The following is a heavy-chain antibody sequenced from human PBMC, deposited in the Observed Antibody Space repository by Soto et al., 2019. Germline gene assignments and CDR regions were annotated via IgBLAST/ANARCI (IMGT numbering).Heavy chain of an antibody. Sequence: PXETLSLTCTVSGGSISSYYWSWIRQPPGKGLEWIGYIYYSGSTNYNPSLKSRVTISVDTSKNQFSLKLSSVTAADTAVYYCARDSEAAAGSYYYYGMDVWGQGTTVTVSS. V-gene: IGHV4-59*01. CDR2: IYYSGST. J-gene: IGHJ6*02. CDR1: GGSISSYY. D-gene: IGHD6-13*01. CDR3: ARDSEAAAGSYYYYGMDV.